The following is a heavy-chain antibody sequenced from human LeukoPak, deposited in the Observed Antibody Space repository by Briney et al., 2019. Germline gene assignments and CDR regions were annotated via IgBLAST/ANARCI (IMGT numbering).Heavy chain of an antibody. D-gene: IGHD3-22*01. CDR2: ISSSSSYI. V-gene: IGHV3-21*01. CDR3: ASLLSGYLDLDY. J-gene: IGHJ4*02. CDR1: GFTFSSYS. Sequence: GGSLRLSCAASGFTFSSYSMNWVRQAPGKGLEWVSSISSSSSYIYYADSVKGRFTISRDNAKNSLYLQMNSLRAEDTAVYHCASLLSGYLDLDYWGQGTLVTVSS.